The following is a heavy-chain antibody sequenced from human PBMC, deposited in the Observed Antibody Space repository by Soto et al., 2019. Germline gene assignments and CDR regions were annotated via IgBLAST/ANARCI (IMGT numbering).Heavy chain of an antibody. Sequence: GESLKISCQVSGYSFTSYWIGWVRQMPGKGLEWMGIIYPGDSDTRYSPSFQGQVTISADKSISTAYLQWSSLKASDTAMYYCARQTTAPNYYYYGMDVWGQGTTVTVSS. CDR1: GYSFTSYW. D-gene: IGHD4-17*01. V-gene: IGHV5-51*01. CDR3: ARQTTAPNYYYYGMDV. J-gene: IGHJ6*02. CDR2: IYPGDSDT.